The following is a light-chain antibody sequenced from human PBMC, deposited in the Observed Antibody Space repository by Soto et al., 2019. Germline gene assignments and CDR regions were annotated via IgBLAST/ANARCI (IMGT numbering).Light chain of an antibody. Sequence: DIQMTQSPSFVSASVGDRVTITCRASQGIANWLASYQQKQGKAPKLLIYAASNLQSGVPSRFSGSGSGTDFTLTISRLQPEDFAIYYCEQANSVPPITFGQGTRLEIK. CDR3: EQANSVPPIT. V-gene: IGKV1-12*01. J-gene: IGKJ5*01. CDR1: QGIANW. CDR2: AAS.